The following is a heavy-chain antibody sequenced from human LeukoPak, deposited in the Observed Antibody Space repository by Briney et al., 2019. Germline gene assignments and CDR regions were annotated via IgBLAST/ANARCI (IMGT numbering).Heavy chain of an antibody. CDR3: ARDYSIAYDFWSGSSST. D-gene: IGHD3-3*01. V-gene: IGHV3-23*01. J-gene: IGHJ5*02. CDR2: ISGSGGST. Sequence: GGSLRLSCAASGFTFSSYAMSWVRQAPGKGLEWVSAISGSGGSTYQADSVKGRFTISRDNSKNTLYLQMNSLRAEDTAVYYCARDYSIAYDFWSGSSSTWGQGTLVTVSS. CDR1: GFTFSSYA.